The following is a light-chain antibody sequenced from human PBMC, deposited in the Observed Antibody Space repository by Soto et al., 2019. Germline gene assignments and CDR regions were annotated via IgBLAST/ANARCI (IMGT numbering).Light chain of an antibody. CDR1: QSVSSSY. CDR3: QQYGSSP. CDR2: GAS. J-gene: IGKJ4*02. Sequence: EIVLTQSPGTLSLSPGERATLSCRASQSVSSSYLAWYQQKPGQAPRLLIYGASSRATGIPDRFSGSGSGTDFTLTISRLGPEDFAVYYCQQYGSSPFGGGTKVDI. V-gene: IGKV3-20*01.